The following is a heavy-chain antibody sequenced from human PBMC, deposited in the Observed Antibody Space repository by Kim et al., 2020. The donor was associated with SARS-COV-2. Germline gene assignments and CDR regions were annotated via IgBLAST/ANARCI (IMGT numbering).Heavy chain of an antibody. V-gene: IGHV3-21*01. D-gene: IGHD3-9*01. CDR2: ISSSSSYI. J-gene: IGHJ6*02. CDR1: GFTFSSYS. Sequence: GGCLRLSCAASGFTFSSYSMNWVRQAPGKGLEWVSSISSSSSYIYYADSVKGRFTISRDNAKNSLYLQMNSLRAEDTAVYYCARSYYDILTAGYYYGMDVWGQGTTVTVSS. CDR3: ARSYYDILTAGYYYGMDV.